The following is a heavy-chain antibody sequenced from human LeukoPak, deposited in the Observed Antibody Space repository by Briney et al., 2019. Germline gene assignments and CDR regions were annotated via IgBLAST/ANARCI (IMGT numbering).Heavy chain of an antibody. Sequence: PGGSLRLSCAASGFIFSSYAMTWVRQAPGRGLEWLSTISGSGTTTYYVDSVKGRFTVSRDNSKNTLYLQMSGLRAGDTAVYYCAKAGHYGSGSYYSDYWGRGTLVTVSP. CDR2: ISGSGTTT. CDR3: AKAGHYGSGSYYSDY. J-gene: IGHJ4*02. CDR1: GFIFSSYA. D-gene: IGHD3-10*01. V-gene: IGHV3-23*01.